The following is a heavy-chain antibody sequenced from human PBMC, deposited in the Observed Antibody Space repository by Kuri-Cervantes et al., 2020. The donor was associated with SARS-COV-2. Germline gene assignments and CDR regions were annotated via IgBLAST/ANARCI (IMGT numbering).Heavy chain of an antibody. Sequence: ETLSLTCTVEGTSLIGYYWTWLRQSPGKGLEWIGEIFHSGSTKYNPSLKNRGTISIDTSKKQFSLKLTSLTAADMAMYYCARRSSNWYLEHWGQGTLVTVSS. CDR3: ARRSSNWYLEH. D-gene: IGHD1-20*01. J-gene: IGHJ4*02. CDR1: GTSLIGYY. V-gene: IGHV4-34*12. CDR2: IFHSGST.